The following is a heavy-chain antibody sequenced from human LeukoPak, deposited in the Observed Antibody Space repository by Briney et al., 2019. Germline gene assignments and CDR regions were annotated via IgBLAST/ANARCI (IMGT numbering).Heavy chain of an antibody. D-gene: IGHD1-7*01. CDR1: GGSISSISYY. CDR3: ARLYGNFQNYYDY. V-gene: IGHV4-39*07. Sequence: PSETLSLTCTVSGGSISSISYYWGWIRQPPGKGLEWIGHIYYSGSTFYNPSLKSRVTIPVDTSKNQFSLKLRSVTAADTAMFYCARLYGNFQNYYDYWGQGTLVAVSS. CDR2: IYYSGST. J-gene: IGHJ4*02.